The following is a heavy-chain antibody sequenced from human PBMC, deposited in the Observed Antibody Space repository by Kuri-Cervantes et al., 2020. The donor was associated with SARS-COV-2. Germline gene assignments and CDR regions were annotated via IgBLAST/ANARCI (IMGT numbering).Heavy chain of an antibody. D-gene: IGHD4-11*01. J-gene: IGHJ6*02. CDR3: ARVFAVTTTINYYYYGMDV. CDR1: GGTFSSYA. V-gene: IGHV1-69*04. Sequence: SVKVSCKASGGTFSSYAISWVRQAPGQGLEWMGRIIPILGIANYAQKFQGRVTITADKSTSTAYMELSSLRSEDTAVYYCARVFAVTTTINYYYYGMDVWPRDHGHRLL. CDR2: IIPILGIA.